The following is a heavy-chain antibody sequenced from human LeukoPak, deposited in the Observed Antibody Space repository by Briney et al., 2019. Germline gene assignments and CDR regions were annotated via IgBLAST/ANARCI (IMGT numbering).Heavy chain of an antibody. J-gene: IGHJ4*02. CDR2: IYSGGST. V-gene: IGHV3-66*01. D-gene: IGHD1-26*01. CDR1: GFTFSSYW. CDR3: ARTVGATAYFDY. Sequence: GGSLRLSCAASGFTFSSYWMSWVRQAPGKGLEWVSVIYSGGSTYYADSVKGRFTISRDNSKNTLYLQMNSLRAEDTAVYYCARTVGATAYFDYWGQGTLVTVSS.